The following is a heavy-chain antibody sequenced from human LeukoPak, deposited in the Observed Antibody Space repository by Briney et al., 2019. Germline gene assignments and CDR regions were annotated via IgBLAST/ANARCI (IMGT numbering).Heavy chain of an antibody. CDR1: GGSFSGYY. D-gene: IGHD6-19*01. J-gene: IGHJ6*03. CDR3: ARDSSGLNYYYYYYMDV. CDR2: INHSGST. V-gene: IGHV4-34*01. Sequence: SETLSLTCAVYGGSFSGYYWSWIRQPPGKGLEWIGEINHSGSTNYNPSLKSRVTISVDTSKNQFSLKLSSVTAADTAVYYCARDSSGLNYYYYYYMDVWGKGTTVTVSS.